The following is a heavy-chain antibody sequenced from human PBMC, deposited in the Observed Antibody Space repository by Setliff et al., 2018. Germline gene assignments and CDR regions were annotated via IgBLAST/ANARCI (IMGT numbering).Heavy chain of an antibody. CDR2: MNPNSGNT. CDR1: GYTFTSYD. V-gene: IGHV1-8*01. J-gene: IGHJ3*02. Sequence: GASVKVSCKASGYTFTSYDINWVRQATGQGLEWMGWMNPNSGNTGYAQKFQGRVTMTRNTSISTAYMELSSLRSEDTAVYHCATLIKYSSSWPHDAFDIWGQGTMVTVSS. D-gene: IGHD6-13*01. CDR3: ATLIKYSSSWPHDAFDI.